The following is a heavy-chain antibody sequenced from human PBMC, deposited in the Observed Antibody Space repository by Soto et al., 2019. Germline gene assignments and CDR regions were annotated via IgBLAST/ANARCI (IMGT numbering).Heavy chain of an antibody. J-gene: IGHJ5*02. CDR2: IYYRGST. CDR3: ARQLPRHSGA. CDR1: GGSISSYY. Sequence: QVQLQESGPGLVKPSETLSLTCTVSGGSISSYYWSWIRQPPGKGLEWIAYIYYRGSTNYNPSLKSRVTLAVDTSKSQFSLKPSSVPAADTAVYYSARQLPRHSGAWGKGTRVTVSS. V-gene: IGHV4-59*08.